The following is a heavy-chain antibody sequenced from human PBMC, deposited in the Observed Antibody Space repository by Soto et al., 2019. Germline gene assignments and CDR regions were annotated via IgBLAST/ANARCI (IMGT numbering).Heavy chain of an antibody. CDR1: GGSISSGDYY. J-gene: IGHJ6*02. V-gene: IGHV4-30-4*01. Sequence: SETLSLTCTVSGGSISSGDYYWSWIRQPPGKGLEWIGYIYYSGSTYYNPSLKSRVTISVDTSKNQFSLKLSSVTAADTAVYYCARDLPPRGPYYYYYYGMDVWGQGTTVTVSS. CDR2: IYYSGST. CDR3: ARDLPPRGPYYYYYYGMDV.